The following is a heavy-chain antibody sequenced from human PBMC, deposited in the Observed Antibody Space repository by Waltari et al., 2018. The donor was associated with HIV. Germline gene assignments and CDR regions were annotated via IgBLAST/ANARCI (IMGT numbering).Heavy chain of an antibody. Sequence: QLQLQESGPGLVKPSETLSLTCTVSGGSISSSSYYWGWIRQPPGKGLEWIGSIYYSGSTYYNPSLKSRVTISVDTSKNHVSLKLSSVTAADTAVYYCASHNVEMATFDYWGQGTLVTVSS. V-gene: IGHV4-39*01. D-gene: IGHD5-12*01. CDR1: GGSISSSSYY. CDR2: IYYSGST. J-gene: IGHJ4*02. CDR3: ASHNVEMATFDY.